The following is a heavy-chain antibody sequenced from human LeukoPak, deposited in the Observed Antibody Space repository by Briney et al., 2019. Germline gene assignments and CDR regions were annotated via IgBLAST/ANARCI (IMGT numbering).Heavy chain of an antibody. D-gene: IGHD3-22*01. J-gene: IGHJ4*02. Sequence: ASVKVSCTASGYTFTGYYMHWVRQAPGQGLEWMGRINPNSGGTNYAQKFQGRVTMTRDTSISTAYMELSRLRSDDTAVYYCARDFPRYYYDSSGYYNDYWGQGTLVTVSS. V-gene: IGHV1-2*06. CDR3: ARDFPRYYYDSSGYYNDY. CDR1: GYTFTGYY. CDR2: INPNSGGT.